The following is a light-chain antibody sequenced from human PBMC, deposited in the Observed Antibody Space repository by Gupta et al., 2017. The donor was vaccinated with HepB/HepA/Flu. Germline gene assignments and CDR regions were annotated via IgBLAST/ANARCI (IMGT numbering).Light chain of an antibody. CDR3: QQRRNWPLT. V-gene: IGKV3-11*01. CDR1: QSVSSY. Sequence: DIVLTQSPATMSLSPGDRATLSCRASQSVSSYLTWYQQKRGQDPRLLIYDTSNRATGIPARFIGSGSETDFTLTSSSLEPEDFAVYYCQQRRNWPLTFGGGTKVEIK. J-gene: IGKJ4*01. CDR2: DTS.